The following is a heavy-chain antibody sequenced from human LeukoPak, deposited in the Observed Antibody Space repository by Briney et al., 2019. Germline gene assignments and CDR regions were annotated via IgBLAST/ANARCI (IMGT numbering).Heavy chain of an antibody. CDR2: IRINSYGGTT. Sequence: PGGSLRLSCTASGFTFGDYGMSWVRQAPGKGLEWVGFIRINSYGGTTEYAAAVKGRFTISRDDSKSIAYLQMNSLKSEDTVVYYCTRILLDHLVFGHWGQGTLVTVSS. CDR3: TRILLDHLVFGH. J-gene: IGHJ4*02. V-gene: IGHV3-49*04. CDR1: GFTFGDYG. D-gene: IGHD2-8*02.